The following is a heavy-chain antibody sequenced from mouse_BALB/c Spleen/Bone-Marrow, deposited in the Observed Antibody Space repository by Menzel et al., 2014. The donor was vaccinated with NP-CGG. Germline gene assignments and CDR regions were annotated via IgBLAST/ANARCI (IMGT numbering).Heavy chain of an antibody. CDR1: GFTFSGFG. V-gene: IGHV5-17*02. J-gene: IGHJ4*01. D-gene: IGHD2-1*01. Sequence: EVKLVESGGGLVQPGGSRKLSRAASGFTFSGFGMHWVRQAPEKGLEWVAYISSASSTIYYADTEKGRFTISRDNPKNTLFLQMTSLRSEDTAMYYCARGGNYPYYAMDYWGQGTSVTVSS. CDR3: ARGGNYPYYAMDY. CDR2: ISSASSTI.